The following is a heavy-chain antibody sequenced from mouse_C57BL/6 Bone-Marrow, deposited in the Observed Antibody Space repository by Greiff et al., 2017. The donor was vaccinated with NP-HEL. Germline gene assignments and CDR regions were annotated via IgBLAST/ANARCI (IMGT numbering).Heavy chain of an antibody. D-gene: IGHD2-3*01. Sequence: EVMLVESGGGLVKPGGSLKLSCAASGFTFSSYAMSWVRQTPEKRLEWVATISDGGSYTYYPDNVKGRFTISRDNAKNNLYLQMSHLKSEDTAMYYCARAVGYYYFDYWGQGTTLTVSS. V-gene: IGHV5-4*03. J-gene: IGHJ2*01. CDR1: GFTFSSYA. CDR2: ISDGGSYT. CDR3: ARAVGYYYFDY.